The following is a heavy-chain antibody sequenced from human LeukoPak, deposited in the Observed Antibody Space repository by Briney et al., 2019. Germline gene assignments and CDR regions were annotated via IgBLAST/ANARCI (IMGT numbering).Heavy chain of an antibody. CDR2: ISYDGSNK. CDR1: GFTFSSYG. D-gene: IGHD3-16*01. J-gene: IGHJ4*02. Sequence: GGSLRLSCAASGFTFSSYGMHWVRQAPGKGLEWVAVISYDGSNKYYADSVKGRFAISRDNSKNTLYLQMNSLRAEDTAVYYCASPSHTWGPLDYWGQGTLVTVSS. V-gene: IGHV3-30*03. CDR3: ASPSHTWGPLDY.